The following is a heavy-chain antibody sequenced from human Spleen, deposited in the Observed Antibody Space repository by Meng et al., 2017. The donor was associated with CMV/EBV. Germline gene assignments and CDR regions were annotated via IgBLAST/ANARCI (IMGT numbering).Heavy chain of an antibody. CDR1: GYAFTVFY. D-gene: IGHD6-13*01. V-gene: IGHV1-2*02. Sequence: ASVKVSCKASGYAFTVFYMHWLRQAPGQGLEWMGWVSPSTGGSRIAQKFKGRVTMSRDMSINTAYMEVTGLTSDDTAVYYCARDALQLRHNWFDSWGQGTLVTVSS. J-gene: IGHJ5*01. CDR2: VSPSTGGS. CDR3: ARDALQLRHNWFDS.